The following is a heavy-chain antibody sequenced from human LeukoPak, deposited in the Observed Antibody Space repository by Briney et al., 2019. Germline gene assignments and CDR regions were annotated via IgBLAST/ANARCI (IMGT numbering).Heavy chain of an antibody. Sequence: GGSLRLSCAASGFTFSSYAMHWVRQAPGKGLEWVAVISYDGSNKYYADSVKGRFTISRDNSKNTLYLQMNSLRAEDTAVYYCARAAGFDYWGQGTLVTVSS. V-gene: IGHV3-30-3*01. D-gene: IGHD6-13*01. CDR1: GFTFSSYA. CDR3: ARAAGFDY. J-gene: IGHJ4*02. CDR2: ISYDGSNK.